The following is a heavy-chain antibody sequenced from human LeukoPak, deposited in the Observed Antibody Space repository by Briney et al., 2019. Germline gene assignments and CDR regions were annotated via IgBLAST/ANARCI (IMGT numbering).Heavy chain of an antibody. V-gene: IGHV1-69*13. D-gene: IGHD1-1*01. CDR1: GGTFSSYA. J-gene: IGHJ6*04. CDR3: ASWGIPTGTTFYYYYGMDV. CDR2: IIPIFGTA. Sequence: SVKVSCKASGGTFSSYAISWVRQAPEQGLEWMGGIIPIFGTANYAQKFQGRVTITADESTSTAYMELSSLRSEDTAVYYCASWGIPTGTTFYYYYGMDVWGKGTTVTVSS.